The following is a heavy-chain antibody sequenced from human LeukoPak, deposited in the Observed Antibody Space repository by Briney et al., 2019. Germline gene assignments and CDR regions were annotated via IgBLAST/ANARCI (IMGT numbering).Heavy chain of an antibody. Sequence: PGGSLRLSCVASGFTFGIYWMSWVRQAPGKGLEWVANIKEDASEKYYVDSVKGRFTISRDNAKNSLYLQLNSLRAEDTAVYYCARAPSRGITDYWGQGTTVTVSS. CDR3: ARAPSRGITDY. CDR1: GFTFGIYW. D-gene: IGHD3-10*01. J-gene: IGHJ4*03. V-gene: IGHV3-7*01. CDR2: IKEDASEK.